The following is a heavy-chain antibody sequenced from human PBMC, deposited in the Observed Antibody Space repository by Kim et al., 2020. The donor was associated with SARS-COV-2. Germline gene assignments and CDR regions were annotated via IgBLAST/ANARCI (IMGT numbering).Heavy chain of an antibody. CDR2: INHSGST. CDR1: GGSFSGYY. J-gene: IGHJ6*02. V-gene: IGHV4-34*01. CDR3: ARGRGGPSGWSKYYYYYGMDV. D-gene: IGHD6-19*01. Sequence: SETLSLTCAVYGGSFSGYYWSWIRQPPGKGLEWIGEINHSGSTNYNPSLKSRVTISVDTSKNQFSLKLSSVTAADTAVYYCARGRGGPSGWSKYYYYYGMDVWGQGTTVTVSS.